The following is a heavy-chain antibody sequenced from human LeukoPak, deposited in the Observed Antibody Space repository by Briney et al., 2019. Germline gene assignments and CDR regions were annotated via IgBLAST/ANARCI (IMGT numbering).Heavy chain of an antibody. CDR3: ARLPLRFLEWSKLPNWFDP. CDR2: INHSGST. V-gene: IGHV4-34*01. D-gene: IGHD3-3*01. J-gene: IGHJ5*02. CDR1: GGSFSGYY. Sequence: SETLSLTCAVYGGSFSGYYWSWIRQPPGEGLEWIGEINHSGSTNYNPSLKSRVTISVDTSKNQFSLKLSSVTAADTAVYYCARLPLRFLEWSKLPNWFDPWGQGTLVTVSS.